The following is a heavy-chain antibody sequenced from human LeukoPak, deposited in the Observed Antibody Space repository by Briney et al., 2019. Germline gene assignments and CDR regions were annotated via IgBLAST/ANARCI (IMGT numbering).Heavy chain of an antibody. D-gene: IGHD4-17*01. Sequence: GGSLRLSCAASGFTFSSYGMHWVRQAPGKGLEWVAFIRYEGSNKYYADSVKGRFTISRDNSKNTLYLQMNSLRAEDTAVYYCAKARNPSTVTRQGIFDYWGQGTLVTVSS. CDR3: AKARNPSTVTRQGIFDY. CDR2: IRYEGSNK. V-gene: IGHV3-30*02. J-gene: IGHJ4*02. CDR1: GFTFSSYG.